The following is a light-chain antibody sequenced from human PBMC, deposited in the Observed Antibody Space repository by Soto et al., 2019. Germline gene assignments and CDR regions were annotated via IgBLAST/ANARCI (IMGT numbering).Light chain of an antibody. CDR3: LQFGGSPLFT. CDR1: QTVSSSF. Sequence: ETVLTQSPGTLSLSPGERATLSCRTSQTVSSSFLAWYQQKPGQAPRLLIYGASSRATGIPDRFSGSGSGTDFTLTISRLEAEDFAVYYCLQFGGSPLFTFGPGTKVDIK. CDR2: GAS. V-gene: IGKV3-20*01. J-gene: IGKJ3*01.